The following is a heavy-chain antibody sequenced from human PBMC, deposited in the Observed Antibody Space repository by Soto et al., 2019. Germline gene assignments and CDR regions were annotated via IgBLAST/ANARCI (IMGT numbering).Heavy chain of an antibody. CDR2: VIPVLGVT. CDR1: GDTFSSYT. V-gene: IGHV1-69*02. CDR3: ARRRYCGADGYSQYYYGMDI. Sequence: QVQLVQSGAELKKPGSSVKVSCRSGGDTFSSYTVSWVRQAPGQGLEWMGRVIPVLGVTNYARKFQGRVSITAEKSTSTAYLELRSLTSEDSGVYYCARRRYCGADGYSQYYYGMDIGGQGTTVTVSS. D-gene: IGHD2-21*02. J-gene: IGHJ6*02.